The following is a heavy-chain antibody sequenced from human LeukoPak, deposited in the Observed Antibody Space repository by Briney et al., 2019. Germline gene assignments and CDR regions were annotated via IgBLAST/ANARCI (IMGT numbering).Heavy chain of an antibody. CDR1: GGSISSYY. CDR3: AGQYYDILTGYTES. D-gene: IGHD3-9*01. CDR2: IYYSGST. Sequence: SETLSLTCTVSGGSISSYYWSWIRQPPGKGLEWIGYIYYSGSTNYNPSLKSRVTISVDTSKNQFSLKPSSVTAADTAVYYCAGQYYDILTGYTESWGQGTLVTVSS. V-gene: IGHV4-59*01. J-gene: IGHJ4*02.